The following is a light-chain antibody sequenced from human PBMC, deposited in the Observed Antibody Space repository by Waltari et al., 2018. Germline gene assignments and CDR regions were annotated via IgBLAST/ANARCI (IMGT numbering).Light chain of an antibody. CDR1: SGPIASNY. CDR2: EDN. Sequence: NFMLTQPHSVSESLGKTVTISCTRSSGPIASNYVQWYQQRPGRAPTTVLYEDNQRPLGVPDRYAGSIDSYANSASLTISGLQTGDEADYYCQSYDIDDHWVFGGGTKLTVL. V-gene: IGLV6-57*03. CDR3: QSYDIDDHWV. J-gene: IGLJ3*02.